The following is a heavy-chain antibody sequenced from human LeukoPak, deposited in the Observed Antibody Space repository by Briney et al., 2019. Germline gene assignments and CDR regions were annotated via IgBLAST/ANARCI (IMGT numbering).Heavy chain of an antibody. CDR1: GFTFSSYA. J-gene: IGHJ3*02. CDR3: AKALGLYYYDSSGYTDAFDI. V-gene: IGHV3-23*01. D-gene: IGHD3-22*01. Sequence: GGSLRLSCAASGFTFSSYAMSWVRQAPGKGLEWVSAIGGSGGSTYYADSVKGRFTISRDNSKNTLYLQMNSLRAEDTAVYYCAKALGLYYYDSSGYTDAFDIWGQGTMVTVSS. CDR2: IGGSGGST.